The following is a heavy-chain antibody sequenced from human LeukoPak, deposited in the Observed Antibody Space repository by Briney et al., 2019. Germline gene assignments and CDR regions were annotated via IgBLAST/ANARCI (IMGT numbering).Heavy chain of an antibody. CDR2: ISGSGGST. CDR3: AKDISRIAAAGEYFQH. D-gene: IGHD6-13*01. Sequence: GGSLRLSCAAYGFTFSSYAMSWVRQAPGKGLGWVSAISGSGGSTYYVDSVKGRFTISRDNSKNTLYLQMNSLRAEDTAVYYCAKDISRIAAAGEYFQHRGQGTLVTVTS. V-gene: IGHV3-23*01. J-gene: IGHJ1*01. CDR1: GFTFSSYA.